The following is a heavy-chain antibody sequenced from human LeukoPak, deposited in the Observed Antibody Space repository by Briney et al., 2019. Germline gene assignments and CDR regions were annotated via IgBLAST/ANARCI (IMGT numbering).Heavy chain of an antibody. CDR3: AKSVLVRGVIPYYFDY. Sequence: GGSLRLSCAASGFTFSSSAMSWVRQAPGKGLEWVSGISRTAYSTNYADYAKGRFTISRDNSKNTLYLQMNSLRAEDTAVYYCAKSVLVRGVIPYYFDYWGQGTLVTVSS. CDR1: GFTFSSSA. CDR2: ISRTAYST. J-gene: IGHJ4*02. V-gene: IGHV3-23*01. D-gene: IGHD3-10*01.